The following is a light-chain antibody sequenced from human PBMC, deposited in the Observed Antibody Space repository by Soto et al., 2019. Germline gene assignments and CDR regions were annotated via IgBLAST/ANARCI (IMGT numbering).Light chain of an antibody. CDR2: DAS. Sequence: IVVTQSPATLSVSPGERATLSCRASQGVGSNLAWYQQRPGQAPRLLIYDASTRATGIPDRFSGSGSGTAFTLTISSLQSEDFAVYYCQQFNIWPHMLSFGGGTKLEMK. J-gene: IGKJ4*01. CDR3: QQFNIWPHMLS. V-gene: IGKV3-15*01. CDR1: QGVGSN.